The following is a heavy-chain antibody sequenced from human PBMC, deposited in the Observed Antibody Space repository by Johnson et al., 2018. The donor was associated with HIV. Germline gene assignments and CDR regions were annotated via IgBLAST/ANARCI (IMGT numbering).Heavy chain of an antibody. D-gene: IGHD6-19*01. V-gene: IGHV3-15*01. CDR2: IKSKTDGGTT. CDR3: ASVHGIAVVDAFDI. J-gene: IGHJ3*02. CDR1: GLTFSNAW. Sequence: MQLVESGGGVVQPGRSLRLSCAASGLTFSNAWMSWVRQAPGKGLEWVGRIKSKTDGGTTDYAAPVKGRFTISRDNSKNTLYLQMNSLRAEDTAVYYCASVHGIAVVDAFDIWGQGTMVTVSS.